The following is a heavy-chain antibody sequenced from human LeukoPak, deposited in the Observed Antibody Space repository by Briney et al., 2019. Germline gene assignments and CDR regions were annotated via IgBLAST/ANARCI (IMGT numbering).Heavy chain of an antibody. D-gene: IGHD3-10*01. V-gene: IGHV3-48*03. J-gene: IGHJ6*03. Sequence: GGSLRLSCVASGFTFSNYEMNWVRQAPGKGLEWLSYISGSGSPTHYTDSVKGRFTISRDNAKNSLYLQMNSLGVDDTAVYYCARNGRGVAFYYYYYMDVWGKGTPVTVSS. CDR3: ARNGRGVAFYYYYYMDV. CDR2: ISGSGSPT. CDR1: GFTFSNYE.